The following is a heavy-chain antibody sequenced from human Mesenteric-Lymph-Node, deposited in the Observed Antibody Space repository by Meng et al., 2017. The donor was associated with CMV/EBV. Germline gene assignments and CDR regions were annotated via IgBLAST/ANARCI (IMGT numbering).Heavy chain of an antibody. Sequence: GGSLRLSCAASGFTFSSYGMHWVRQAPGKGLEWVAVIWYDGSNKYYADSVKGRFTISRDNSKNTLYLQMNSLRAEDTAVYYCAKDQVVVAATPVYYGMDVWGQGTTVTVSS. CDR2: IWYDGSNK. CDR3: AKDQVVVAATPVYYGMDV. CDR1: GFTFSSYG. D-gene: IGHD2-15*01. V-gene: IGHV3-33*06. J-gene: IGHJ6*02.